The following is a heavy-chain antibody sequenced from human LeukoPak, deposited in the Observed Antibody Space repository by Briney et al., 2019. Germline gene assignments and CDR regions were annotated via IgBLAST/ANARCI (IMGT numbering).Heavy chain of an antibody. Sequence: ASVKVSCEASGYTFTGYYMHWVRQAPGQGLEWMGWINPNSGGTNYAQKFQGRVTMTRDTSISTAYMELSRLRSDDTAVYYCAREVDRRNWFDPWGQGTLVTVSS. CDR3: AREVDRRNWFDP. CDR2: INPNSGGT. D-gene: IGHD2-15*01. V-gene: IGHV1-2*02. J-gene: IGHJ5*02. CDR1: GYTFTGYY.